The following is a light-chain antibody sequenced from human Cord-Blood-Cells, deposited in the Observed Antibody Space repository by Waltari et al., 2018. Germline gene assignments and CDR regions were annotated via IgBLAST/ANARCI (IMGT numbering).Light chain of an antibody. J-gene: IGKJ2*01. CDR3: QQYYSTMYT. CDR2: WAS. CDR1: QSVLYSSNNKNY. Sequence: DIVMTQSPDSLAVSLGERATINCKSSQSVLYSSNNKNYLAWYQQKPGQPPKLLIYWASTRESGVPGRFSGSWSGTDFTLTISSLQAEDVAVYYCQQYYSTMYTFGQGTKLEIK. V-gene: IGKV4-1*01.